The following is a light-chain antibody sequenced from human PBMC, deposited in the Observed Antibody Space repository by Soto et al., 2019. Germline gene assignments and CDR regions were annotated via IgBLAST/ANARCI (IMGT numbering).Light chain of an antibody. CDR2: GVT. V-gene: IGLV2-14*01. J-gene: IGLJ1*01. CDR3: SSYTSSSTRV. Sequence: VLTQPASVSGSPGQSITISCTGTSSDVGANNYVSWYQQHPGKAPKLMIYGVTNRPSGVSDRFSGSKSGNMASLTISGLQAEYEADYYCSSYTSSSTRVFGTGTKVTVL. CDR1: SSDVGANNY.